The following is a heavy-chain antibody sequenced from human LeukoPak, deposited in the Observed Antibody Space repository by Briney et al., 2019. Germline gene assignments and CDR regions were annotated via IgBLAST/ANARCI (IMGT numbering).Heavy chain of an antibody. V-gene: IGHV6-1*01. CDR2: TYYRSKWYN. Sequence: SQTLSLTCAISGDSVSSNSAAWNWIRQSPSRGLEWLGRTYYRSKWYNDYAVSVKSRITINPDTSKNQFSLQLNSVTPEDTAVYYCARGLHRRDCSSTSCYTVRWFDPWGQGTLVTVSS. CDR1: GDSVSSNSAA. J-gene: IGHJ5*02. CDR3: ARGLHRRDCSSTSCYTVRWFDP. D-gene: IGHD2-2*02.